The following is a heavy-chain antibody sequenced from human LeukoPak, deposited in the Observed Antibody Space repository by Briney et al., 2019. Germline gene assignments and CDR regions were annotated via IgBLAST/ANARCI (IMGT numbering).Heavy chain of an antibody. V-gene: IGHV3-30*02. CDR3: AKDWITDWSNYFDP. J-gene: IGHJ5*02. D-gene: IGHD3-9*01. Sequence: GGSLRLSRAASGFTFSRYGMHWVRHVPGKGLEWVAFVRYGESDTYYTDSVKGRFAISRDNSKNTLYLQMNSLRAEDTAIYYCAKDWITDWSNYFDPWGQGTLVTVSS. CDR1: GFTFSRYG. CDR2: VRYGESDT.